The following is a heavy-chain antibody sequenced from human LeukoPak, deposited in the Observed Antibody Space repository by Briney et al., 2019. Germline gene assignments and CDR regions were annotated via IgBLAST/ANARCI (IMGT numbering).Heavy chain of an antibody. D-gene: IGHD5-18*01. CDR2: INHSGST. CDR1: GFTFSSYW. Sequence: GSLRLSCAAAGFTFSSYWMSWVRQPPGKGLEWIGEINHSGSTNYNPSLKSRVTISVDTSKNQFSLKLSSVTAADTAVYYCARHKIQLWSFDYWGQGTLVTVSS. J-gene: IGHJ4*02. CDR3: ARHKIQLWSFDY. V-gene: IGHV4-34*01.